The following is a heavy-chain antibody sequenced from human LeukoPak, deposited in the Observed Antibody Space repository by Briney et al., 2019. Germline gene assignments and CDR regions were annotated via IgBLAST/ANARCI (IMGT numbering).Heavy chain of an antibody. CDR1: GGSISGYY. Sequence: PSETLSLTCTVSGGSISGYYWSWIRQPPGKGLEWIGSIYYSRSTYYNPSLKSRVTISVDTSKNQFSLKLSSVTAADTAVYYCARAPGSTKKALRFDPWGQGTLVTVSS. CDR3: ARAPGSTKKALRFDP. V-gene: IGHV4-59*12. D-gene: IGHD6-6*01. CDR2: IYYSRST. J-gene: IGHJ5*02.